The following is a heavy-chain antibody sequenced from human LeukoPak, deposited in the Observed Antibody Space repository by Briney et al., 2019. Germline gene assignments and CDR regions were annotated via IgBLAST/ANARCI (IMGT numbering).Heavy chain of an antibody. CDR2: ISGSGTGT. D-gene: IGHD6-19*01. V-gene: IGHV3-23*01. CDR3: AKGGYSSGWRNYFDY. CDR1: GFTFSSYA. Sequence: GGSLRLSCAASGFTFSSYAMSWVRQAPGKGLEWVSTISGSGTGTYYADSVKGRFTISRDNSKYTLYLQMNSLRADDTAVYYCAKGGYSSGWRNYFDYWGQGTLVTVSS. J-gene: IGHJ4*02.